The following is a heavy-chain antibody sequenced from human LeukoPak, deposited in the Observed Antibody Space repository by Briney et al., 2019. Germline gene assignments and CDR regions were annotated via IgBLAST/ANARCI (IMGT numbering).Heavy chain of an antibody. CDR1: GYTFTRNA. Sequence: ASVKVSCKASGYTFTRNALNWVRRAPGQGLDWMGWINTNTGNPTYAQGFTGRFVFSLDTSVSTAYLQISSLKAEDTAVYYCARVYDFWSGYHYYYMDVWGKGTTVTVSS. D-gene: IGHD3-3*01. CDR3: ARVYDFWSGYHYYYMDV. CDR2: INTNTGNP. J-gene: IGHJ6*03. V-gene: IGHV7-4-1*02.